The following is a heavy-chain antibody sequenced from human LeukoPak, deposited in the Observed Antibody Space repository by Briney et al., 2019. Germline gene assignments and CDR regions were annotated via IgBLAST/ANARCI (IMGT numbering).Heavy chain of an antibody. D-gene: IGHD5-12*01. J-gene: IGHJ4*02. V-gene: IGHV3-30*04. Sequence: AGGSLRLSCAASGFTFSSYAMHWVRQAPGKGLEWVAVISYDGSNKYYADSVKGRFTISRDNSKNTLYVQMNSLRAEDTAVYYCARAMATIGRLGDYWGQGTLVTVSS. CDR1: GFTFSSYA. CDR2: ISYDGSNK. CDR3: ARAMATIGRLGDY.